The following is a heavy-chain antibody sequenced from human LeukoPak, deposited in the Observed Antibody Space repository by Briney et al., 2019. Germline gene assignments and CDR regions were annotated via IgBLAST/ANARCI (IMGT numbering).Heavy chain of an antibody. V-gene: IGHV3-53*01. CDR2: LYSGDAT. Sequence: PGASLRLSCAASGFNVSSNYMSWVRPPAGNGLEWVSVLYSGDATFYAGSVKGRFTISRDTSKNTLYLQMNDLRADDTAVYYCTKLKGWYGEGFFDYWGQGTLVTVSS. J-gene: IGHJ4*02. CDR3: TKLKGWYGEGFFDY. D-gene: IGHD6-19*01. CDR1: GFNVSSNY.